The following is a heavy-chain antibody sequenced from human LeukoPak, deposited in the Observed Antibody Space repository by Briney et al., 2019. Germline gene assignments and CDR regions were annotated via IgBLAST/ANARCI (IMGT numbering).Heavy chain of an antibody. V-gene: IGHV1-2*02. CDR3: ARDPFEYSYGSGDY. J-gene: IGHJ4*02. Sequence: ASVKVSCKASGYTFTGYYMHWVRQAPGQGLEWMGWINPNSGGTNYAQKFQGRVTMTRATSISTAYMELSRLRSDDTAVYYCARDPFEYSYGSGDYWGQGTLVTVSS. CDR2: INPNSGGT. CDR1: GYTFTGYY. D-gene: IGHD5-18*01.